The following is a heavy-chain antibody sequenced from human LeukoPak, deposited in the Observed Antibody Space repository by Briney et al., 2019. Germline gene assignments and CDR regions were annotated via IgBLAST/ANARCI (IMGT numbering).Heavy chain of an antibody. Sequence: ASVKVSCKASGYTFTSYDISWVRQAPGQGLEWMGWISAYNGNTNYAQKLQGRVTMTTDTSTSTAYMELRSLRSDDTAVYYCARGLRYSSSWYYFDYWAREPWSPSPQ. J-gene: IGHJ4*02. V-gene: IGHV1-18*04. D-gene: IGHD6-13*01. CDR1: GYTFTSYD. CDR2: ISAYNGNT. CDR3: ARGLRYSSSWYYFDY.